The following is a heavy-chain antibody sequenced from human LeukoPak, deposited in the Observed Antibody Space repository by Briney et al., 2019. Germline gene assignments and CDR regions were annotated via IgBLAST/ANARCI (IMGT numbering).Heavy chain of an antibody. CDR1: GGSISSGGYY. D-gene: IGHD3-22*01. J-gene: IGHJ4*02. CDR3: ARYYYDSSGYFGSYFDY. Sequence: SETLSLTCTVSGGSISSGGYYWSWIRQHPGKGLEWIGYIYYSGSTYYNPSPKSRVTISVDTSKNQFSLKLSSVTAADTAVYYCARYYYDSSGYFGSYFDYWGQGTLVTVSS. CDR2: IYYSGST. V-gene: IGHV4-31*03.